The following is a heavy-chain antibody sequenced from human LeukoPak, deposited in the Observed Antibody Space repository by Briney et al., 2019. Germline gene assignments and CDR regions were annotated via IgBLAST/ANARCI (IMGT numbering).Heavy chain of an antibody. CDR3: VRDWYYYDSRGPDAFGI. CDR1: GFTFSSYS. J-gene: IGHJ3*02. CDR2: ISSSSSYI. V-gene: IGHV3-21*01. D-gene: IGHD3-22*01. Sequence: PGGSLRLSCAASGFTFSSYSMNWVRQAPGKGLEWVSSISSSSSYIYYADSVKGRFTISRDNAKNSLYLQMNSLRAEDTAVYYCVRDWYYYDSRGPDAFGIRGQGTMVTVSS.